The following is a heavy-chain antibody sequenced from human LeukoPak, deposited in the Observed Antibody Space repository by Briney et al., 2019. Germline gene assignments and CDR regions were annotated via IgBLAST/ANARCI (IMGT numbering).Heavy chain of an antibody. CDR1: EFTFSNYG. V-gene: IGHV3-66*01. CDR2: IYSGGST. D-gene: IGHD6-19*01. J-gene: IGHJ4*02. Sequence: GGSLRLSCAASEFTFSNYGMNWVRQAPGKGLEWVSVIYSGGSTYYADSVKGRFTISRDNSKNTLYLQMNSLRAEDTAVYYCARDVSKSGWSDYWGQGTLVTVSS. CDR3: ARDVSKSGWSDY.